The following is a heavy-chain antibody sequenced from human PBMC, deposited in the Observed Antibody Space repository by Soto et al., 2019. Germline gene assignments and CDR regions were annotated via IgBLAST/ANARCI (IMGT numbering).Heavy chain of an antibody. V-gene: IGHV4-34*01. CDR3: ARTRVVDPMAHACDI. Sequence: QVQLQQWGAGLLKPSETLSLTCAVYGCSFSGYYWCWIRQPPGKGLEWIGEINHSGSTNYNPSLKRRVTISVDTSKNQFSPKLSSVTAADTAVYYCARTRVVDPMAHACDIWGQGTMVTVSS. D-gene: IGHD3-22*01. CDR1: GCSFSGYY. CDR2: INHSGST. J-gene: IGHJ3*02.